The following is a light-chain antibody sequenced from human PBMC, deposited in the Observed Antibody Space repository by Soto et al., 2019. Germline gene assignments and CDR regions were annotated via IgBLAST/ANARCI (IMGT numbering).Light chain of an antibody. CDR2: GAS. CDR1: QSVSSSN. J-gene: IGKJ1*01. V-gene: IGKV3-20*01. CDR3: QQYGSSPRT. Sequence: EIVLTQSPGTLSLSPGERATLSCRASQSVSSSNLAWYQKKPGQAPRLVIHGASSRATGIPDRFSGSGSGTDFTLTISRLEPEDFAVYYCQQYGSSPRTFGQWTKVEMK.